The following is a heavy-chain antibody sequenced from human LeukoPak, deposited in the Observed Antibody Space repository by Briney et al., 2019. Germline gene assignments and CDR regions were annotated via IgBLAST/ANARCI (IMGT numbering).Heavy chain of an antibody. J-gene: IGHJ4*02. CDR3: ARDYDSSGL. Sequence: SETLSLTCAVYGGSVSGYYWSWIRQPPGKGLEWIGEIHHSGSTNYNPSLKSRVTISVDTSKNQFSLKLSSVTAADTAVYYCARDYDSSGLWGQGTLVTASS. D-gene: IGHD3-22*01. V-gene: IGHV4-34*01. CDR1: GGSVSGYY. CDR2: IHHSGST.